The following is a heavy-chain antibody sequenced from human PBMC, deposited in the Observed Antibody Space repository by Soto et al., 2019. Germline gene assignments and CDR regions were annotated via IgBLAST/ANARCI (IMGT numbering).Heavy chain of an antibody. CDR2: IWYDGSNK. V-gene: IGHV3-33*01. Sequence: PGGSLRLSCAASGFTFSSYGMHWVRQAPGKGLEWVAVIWYDGSNKYYADSVKGRFTISRDNSKNTLYLQMNSLRAEDTAVYYCARIGGGLRFLEWSEPNETNYYYYYMDVWGKGTTVTVSS. J-gene: IGHJ6*03. CDR3: ARIGGGLRFLEWSEPNETNYYYYYMDV. D-gene: IGHD3-3*01. CDR1: GFTFSSYG.